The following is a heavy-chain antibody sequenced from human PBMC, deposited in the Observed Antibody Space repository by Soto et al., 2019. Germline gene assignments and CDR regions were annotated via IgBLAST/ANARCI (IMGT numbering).Heavy chain of an antibody. D-gene: IGHD2-21*01. CDR2: MNPGSGDT. J-gene: IGHJ5*02. V-gene: IGHV1-8*01. CDR3: ARRATLAKLNWFQP. CDR1: GYSFTNND. Sequence: ASVKVSCKASGYSFTNNDVCWVRQATGQGLEWMGWMNPGSGDTGYAQKFQGRVTMTRDISIATAYMELSSLRSDDTAIYYCARRATLAKLNWFQPPGQTTLVTLPS.